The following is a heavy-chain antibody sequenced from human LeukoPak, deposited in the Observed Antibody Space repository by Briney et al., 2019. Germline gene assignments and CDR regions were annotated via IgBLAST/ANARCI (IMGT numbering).Heavy chain of an antibody. CDR2: ISAYNGNT. Sequence: GASVKVSCKASGYTFTSYGISWVRQAPGQGLEWMGWISAYNGNTNYAQKLQGRVTMTTDTSTSTAYMELRSLRSDDTAVYYCAILPPSHYDFWSGYYGVDYWGQGTLVTVSS. CDR1: GYTFTSYG. CDR3: AILPPSHYDFWSGYYGVDY. D-gene: IGHD3-3*01. V-gene: IGHV1-18*01. J-gene: IGHJ4*02.